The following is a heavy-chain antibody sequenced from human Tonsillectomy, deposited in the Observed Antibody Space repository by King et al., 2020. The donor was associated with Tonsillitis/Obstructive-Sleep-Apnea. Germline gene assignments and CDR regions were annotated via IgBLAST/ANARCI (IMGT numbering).Heavy chain of an antibody. CDR1: GFTVSSNY. V-gene: IGHV3-53*01. CDR3: ARRLGGAGWYFDL. J-gene: IGHJ2*01. Sequence: QLVQSGGGLIQPGGSLRLSCAASGFTVSSNYMSWVRQAPGKGLEWVSVIYSGGSTYYADSVKGRFTISRDNSKNTLYLQMNSLRAEDTAVYYWARRLGGAGWYFDLWGRGTLVTVSS. D-gene: IGHD3-10*01. CDR2: IYSGGST.